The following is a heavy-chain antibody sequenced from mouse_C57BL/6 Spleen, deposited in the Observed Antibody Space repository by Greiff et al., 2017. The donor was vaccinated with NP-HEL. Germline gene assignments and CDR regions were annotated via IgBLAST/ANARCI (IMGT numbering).Heavy chain of an antibody. J-gene: IGHJ2*01. D-gene: IGHD2-3*01. Sequence: QVQLQQPGAELVRPGSSVKLSCKASGYTFTSYWMDWVKQRPGQGLEWIGNIYPSDSETHYNQKFKDKATLTVDKSSSTAYMQRSSLTSEDSAVYYCARGDGYSDYWGQGTTLTVSS. V-gene: IGHV1-61*01. CDR1: GYTFTSYW. CDR2: IYPSDSET. CDR3: ARGDGYSDY.